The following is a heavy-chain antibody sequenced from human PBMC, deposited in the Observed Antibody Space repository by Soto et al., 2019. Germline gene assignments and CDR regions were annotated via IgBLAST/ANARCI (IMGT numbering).Heavy chain of an antibody. CDR1: GGSFSGYY. D-gene: IGHD5-12*01. J-gene: IGHJ5*02. CDR2: INHSGST. Sequence: SETLSLTCAVYGGSFSGYYWSWIRQPPGKGLEWIGEINHSGSTNYNPSLKSRVTISVDTSKNQFSLKLSSVTAADTAVYYCARAVIVATIWSWFDPWGQGTLVTVSS. CDR3: ARAVIVATIWSWFDP. V-gene: IGHV4-34*01.